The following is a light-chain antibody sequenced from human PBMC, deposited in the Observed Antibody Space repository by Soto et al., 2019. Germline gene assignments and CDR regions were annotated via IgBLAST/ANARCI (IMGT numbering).Light chain of an antibody. V-gene: IGKV1-5*03. CDR1: QSISSW. J-gene: IGKJ1*01. CDR2: KAS. CDR3: QQYNSYPWT. Sequence: DIQMTQSPSTLSASVGDRVTITCRASQSISSWLAWYHQKPVKAPKLLIYKASSLESGVPSRFSGSGSGTEFTLTISSLQPDDFATYYCQQYNSYPWTFGQGTKVEIK.